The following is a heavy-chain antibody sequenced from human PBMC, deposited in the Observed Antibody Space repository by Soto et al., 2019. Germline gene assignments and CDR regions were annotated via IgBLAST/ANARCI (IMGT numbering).Heavy chain of an antibody. J-gene: IGHJ2*01. CDR3: VRHATDRHGNAEDWYFDL. Sequence: QVQLQESDPGLVRPSETLSLTCTVSAASISSYYWTWIRQPPGKGLEWIGHMYNSEDTKYNPSLKSRVTMSVDTSKNQFSLKLRSVTAADTAIYYCVRHATDRHGNAEDWYFDLWGRGTLVTVSS. CDR2: MYNSEDT. V-gene: IGHV4-59*08. D-gene: IGHD2-15*01. CDR1: AASISSYY.